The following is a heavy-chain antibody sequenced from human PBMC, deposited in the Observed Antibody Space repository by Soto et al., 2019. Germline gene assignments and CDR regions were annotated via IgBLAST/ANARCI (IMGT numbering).Heavy chain of an antibody. CDR3: ASGRNWSSTSCPRSDAFDI. CDR1: GGSFSGYY. Sequence: SETLSLTCAVYGGSFSGYYWSWIRQPPGKGLEWIGEINHSGSTNYNPSLKSRVTISVDTSKNQFSLKLSSVTAADTAVYYCASGRNWSSTSCPRSDAFDIWGQGTMVTVSS. J-gene: IGHJ3*02. CDR2: INHSGST. D-gene: IGHD2-2*01. V-gene: IGHV4-34*01.